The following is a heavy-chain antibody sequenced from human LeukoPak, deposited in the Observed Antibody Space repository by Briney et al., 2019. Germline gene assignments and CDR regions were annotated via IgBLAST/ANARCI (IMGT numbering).Heavy chain of an antibody. CDR1: GFTFSSYG. Sequence: GGSLRLSCAASGFTFSSYGMHWVRQAPGKGLEWVAVNADSVKGRFTISRDNSKNTLYLQMNSLRAEDTAVYYCAKSALTMVRGDLGYGGQGTLVTVSS. J-gene: IGHJ4*02. CDR3: AKSALTMVRGDLGY. D-gene: IGHD3-10*01. V-gene: IGHV3-30*18.